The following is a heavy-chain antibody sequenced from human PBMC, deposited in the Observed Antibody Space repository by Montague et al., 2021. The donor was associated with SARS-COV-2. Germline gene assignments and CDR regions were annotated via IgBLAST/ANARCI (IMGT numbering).Heavy chain of an antibody. Sequence: SETLSLTCTVSGGSISGSNYYWAWIRQPPGKGLEWIGSTYYSGSTYDNPSLKSRVSISVDTSKSQFSLKLNSVTAADTAVYYCARLLLELPGDYWGQGTLVTVSS. CDR1: GGSISGSNYY. V-gene: IGHV4-39*01. CDR2: TYYSGST. D-gene: IGHD1-7*01. CDR3: ARLLLELPGDY. J-gene: IGHJ4*02.